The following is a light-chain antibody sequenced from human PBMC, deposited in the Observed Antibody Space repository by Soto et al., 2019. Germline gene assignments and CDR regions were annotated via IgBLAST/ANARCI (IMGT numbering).Light chain of an antibody. CDR2: GNT. CDR3: QSLDSSLHASV. J-gene: IGLJ1*01. Sequence: QSVLTQPPSVSGAPGQRVTISCTGSSSNIGAGYDVHWYLQLPGTAPKLLIYGNTNRPSGVPDRFSGSKSGSSASLAITGLQAEDEADYYCQSLDSSLHASVFGTGTKLTVL. CDR1: SSNIGAGYD. V-gene: IGLV1-40*01.